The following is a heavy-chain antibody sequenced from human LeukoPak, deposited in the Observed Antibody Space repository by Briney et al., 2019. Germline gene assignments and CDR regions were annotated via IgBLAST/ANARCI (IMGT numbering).Heavy chain of an antibody. CDR1: GGTFSSYA. CDR3: AREVAVAGTLTIYYYYGMDV. D-gene: IGHD6-19*01. Sequence: ASVKVSCKASGGTFSSYAISWVRQAPGQGLEWMGWINSNSGGTNYEQRLQGRVTLTRDTSTSTAYMELSSLTYDDTAVYYCAREVAVAGTLTIYYYYGMDVWGQGTTVTVSS. J-gene: IGHJ6*02. V-gene: IGHV1-2*02. CDR2: INSNSGGT.